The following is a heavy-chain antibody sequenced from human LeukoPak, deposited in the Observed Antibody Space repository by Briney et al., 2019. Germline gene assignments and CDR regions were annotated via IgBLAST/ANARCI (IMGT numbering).Heavy chain of an antibody. J-gene: IGHJ4*02. V-gene: IGHV3-30*04. D-gene: IGHD6-13*01. CDR1: GFTSSNHA. CDR3: ARDLAAERVTGLDC. Sequence: GGSLRLSCAASGFTSSNHAMSGVRQAPGKGLEWVAFVSFDGMIKDYADSVKGRFTISRDNFENTLSLQMNRVRPENTAVYYCARDLAAERVTGLDCWGQGTLVTVSS. CDR2: VSFDGMIK.